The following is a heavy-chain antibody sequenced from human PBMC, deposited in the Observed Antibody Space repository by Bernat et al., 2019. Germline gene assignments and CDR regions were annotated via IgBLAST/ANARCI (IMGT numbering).Heavy chain of an antibody. D-gene: IGHD6-19*01. CDR2: ISGSGGST. CDR1: GFTFSSYA. CDR3: ANFFIGFWAYSSGWYSFGSFDY. J-gene: IGHJ4*02. Sequence: EVQLLESGGGLVQPGGSLRLSCAASGFTFSSYAMSWVHQAPGKGLEWVSAISGSGGSTYYADSVKGRFTISKDNSKNTLYLQMNSLRAEDTAVYYCANFFIGFWAYSSGWYSFGSFDYWGQGTLVTVSS. V-gene: IGHV3-23*01.